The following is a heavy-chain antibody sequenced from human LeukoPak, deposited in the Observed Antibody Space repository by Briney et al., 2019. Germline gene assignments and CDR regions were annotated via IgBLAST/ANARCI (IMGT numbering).Heavy chain of an antibody. CDR2: INHSGSS. CDR3: AGGRYVSGDYHYGIRAYYVGP. CDR1: GASFSGDY. V-gene: IGHV4-34*01. Sequence: PSETLSLTYAVSGASFSGDYWSWLRLPPEKGLEWIAEINHSGSSNYNPSLKSQVTISVDTSKSTSSLKLSSVTAADTARYYCAGGRYVSGDYHYGIRAYYVGPWGQGTLVTGSS. J-gene: IGHJ5*02. D-gene: IGHD3-22*01.